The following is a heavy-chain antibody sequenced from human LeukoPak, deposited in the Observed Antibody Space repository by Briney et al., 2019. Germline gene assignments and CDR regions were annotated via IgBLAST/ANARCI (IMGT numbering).Heavy chain of an antibody. CDR1: GGSISSYY. CDR3: ARGGYGSGTYYNWWLDP. V-gene: IGHV4-59*08. D-gene: IGHD3-10*01. J-gene: IGHJ5*02. CDR2: IYYSGST. Sequence: PSETLSLTCTVSGGSISSYYWSWIRQPPGKGLEWIGYIYYSGSTNYNPSLKSRVTISVDTSKNQFSLKLSSVTAADTAVYYCARGGYGSGTYYNWWLDPWGQGILVTVSS.